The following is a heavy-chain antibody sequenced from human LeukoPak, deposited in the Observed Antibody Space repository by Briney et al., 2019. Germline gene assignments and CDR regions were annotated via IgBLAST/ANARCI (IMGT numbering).Heavy chain of an antibody. V-gene: IGHV3-30-3*01. CDR3: AKVPTPVHYYYGMDV. Sequence: GGCLRLSCAASGFTLRTYAMHWVRPAPGKGLEWVAVISYDGSNKNYADSVKGRFTISRDNSKNTLYLQMNSLRAEDTAVYYCAKVPTPVHYYYGMDVWGQGTTVTVSS. CDR2: ISYDGSNK. CDR1: GFTLRTYA. J-gene: IGHJ6*02. D-gene: IGHD1-1*01.